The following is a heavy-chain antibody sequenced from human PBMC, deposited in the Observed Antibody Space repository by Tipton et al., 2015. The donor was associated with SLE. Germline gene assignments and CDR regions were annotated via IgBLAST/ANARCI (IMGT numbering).Heavy chain of an antibody. CDR1: GGSFTSYY. V-gene: IGHV4-34*01. Sequence: TLSLTCTVSGGSFTSYYWSWIRQPPGKGLEWIGESNPSGSTNYNPSLKSRVTISVDTSKNQLSLKLTSVTAADTSVYYCARGAKERITLVRVRPYYFDYWGQGSLVTVSS. J-gene: IGHJ4*01. D-gene: IGHD3-10*01. CDR2: SNPSGST. CDR3: ARGAKERITLVRVRPYYFDY.